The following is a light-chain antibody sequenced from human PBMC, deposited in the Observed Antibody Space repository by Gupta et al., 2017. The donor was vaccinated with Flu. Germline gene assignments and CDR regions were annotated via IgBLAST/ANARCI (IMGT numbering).Light chain of an antibody. J-gene: IGKJ4*01. CDR3: QQSDSTPPT. Sequence: PSSLSASTGDRVAITCRANQSISYYLNWFQQKPGKAPNLLIYAASNLQSGVPSRFTGSGSGTDFTLTISGLQPEDFAIYFCQQSDSTPPTFGGGTRVEVK. CDR1: QSISYY. CDR2: AAS. V-gene: IGKV1-39*01.